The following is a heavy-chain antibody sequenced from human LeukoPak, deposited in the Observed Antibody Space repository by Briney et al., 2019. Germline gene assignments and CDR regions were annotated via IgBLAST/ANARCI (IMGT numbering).Heavy chain of an antibody. CDR2: IYHSGST. J-gene: IGHJ1*01. D-gene: IGHD5-24*01. CDR1: GYSISSGYY. Sequence: SETLSLACAVSGYSISSGYYWGWIRQPPGKGLEWIGSIYHSGSTYYNPSLKSRVTISVDTSKNQFSLKLSSVTAADTAVYYCARGNFPSSDFQDWGQGTLVTVSS. V-gene: IGHV4-38-2*01. CDR3: ARGNFPSSDFQD.